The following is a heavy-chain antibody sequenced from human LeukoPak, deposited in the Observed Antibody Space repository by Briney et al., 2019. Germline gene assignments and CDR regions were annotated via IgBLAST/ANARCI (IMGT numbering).Heavy chain of an antibody. J-gene: IGHJ4*02. Sequence: SQTLSLTCAISGDSVSSNTAAWNWIRQSPSRGFEWLGRTYYRSTWYNDYAVSVRSRISIIPDTSKNHFSLQLNSVTPEDPAVYYCARARLHHTYGSGTNFDYWGQGTLVTVSS. V-gene: IGHV6-1*01. CDR2: TYYRSTWYN. D-gene: IGHD3-10*01. CDR3: ARARLHHTYGSGTNFDY. CDR1: GDSVSSNTAA.